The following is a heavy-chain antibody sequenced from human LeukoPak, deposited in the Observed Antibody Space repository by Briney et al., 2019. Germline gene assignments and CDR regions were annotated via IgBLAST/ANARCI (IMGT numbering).Heavy chain of an antibody. Sequence: HPGGSLRLSCAASGFTFSSYAMSWVRQAPGKGLEWVSLIRGSGDRTYYADSVKGRFTISRDNSRDTVYLQMKSLRAEDTALYYCARPSVAGHYGRFGYWGRGTLVTVSS. CDR3: ARPSVAGHYGRFGY. D-gene: IGHD6-19*01. J-gene: IGHJ4*02. CDR1: GFTFSSYA. V-gene: IGHV3-23*01. CDR2: IRGSGDRT.